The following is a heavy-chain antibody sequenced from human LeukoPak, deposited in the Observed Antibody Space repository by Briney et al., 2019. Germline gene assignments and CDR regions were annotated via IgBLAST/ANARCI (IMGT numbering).Heavy chain of an antibody. V-gene: IGHV1-2*02. CDR3: ARGRYDSSGYYYFDY. Sequence: ASVKVSCKASGYTFTGYYMHWVRQAPGQGLEWMGWINPNSGGTNYAQKFQGRVTMTRDTSISTAYMELSRLRSDDTAVYYCARGRYDSSGYYYFDYWGQGTLVTVSS. D-gene: IGHD3-22*01. CDR1: GYTFTGYY. J-gene: IGHJ4*02. CDR2: INPNSGGT.